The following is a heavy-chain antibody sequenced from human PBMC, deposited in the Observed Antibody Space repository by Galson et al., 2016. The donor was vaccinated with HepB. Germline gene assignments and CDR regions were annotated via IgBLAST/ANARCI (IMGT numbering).Heavy chain of an antibody. J-gene: IGHJ4*02. CDR3: ARHQLAAGAFFPEIDF. Sequence: SETLSLTCTVSGGSIGSHYWSWIRQPPGKRLEWIGNVYRTGETRYNLSLKGRVSIFVDTSKTQFTLKLTSVTAADTAVYYCARHQLAAGAFFPEIDFWGRGTLVTVSS. V-gene: IGHV4-59*08. CDR2: VYRTGET. D-gene: IGHD6-13*01. CDR1: GGSIGSHY.